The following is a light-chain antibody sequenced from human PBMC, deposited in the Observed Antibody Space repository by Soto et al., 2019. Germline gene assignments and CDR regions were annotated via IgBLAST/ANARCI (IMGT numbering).Light chain of an antibody. Sequence: EIVLTQSPATLSLSPGERATLSCGASQSVSSYLAWYQQKPGQAPRILIYDASNRATGIPARFSGSGSGTDFTLTISSLEPEDFAVYYCQQYDNWPLTFGGGTKVDIK. CDR3: QQYDNWPLT. V-gene: IGKV3-11*01. J-gene: IGKJ4*01. CDR1: QSVSSY. CDR2: DAS.